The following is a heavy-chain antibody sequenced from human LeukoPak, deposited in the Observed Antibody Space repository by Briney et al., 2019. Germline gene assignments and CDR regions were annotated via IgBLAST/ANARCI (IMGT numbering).Heavy chain of an antibody. CDR2: ISISSSTI. V-gene: IGHV3-48*04. CDR3: AKVGSSGWPYYYYYMDV. Sequence: PGGSLRLSCAASGFTFSSFSMNWVRQAPGKGLEWVSYISISSSTIYYAGSVKGRFPISRDNAKNSLYLQMNSLRAEDTALYYCAKVGSSGWPYYYYYMDVWGKGTTVTISS. CDR1: GFTFSSFS. D-gene: IGHD6-19*01. J-gene: IGHJ6*03.